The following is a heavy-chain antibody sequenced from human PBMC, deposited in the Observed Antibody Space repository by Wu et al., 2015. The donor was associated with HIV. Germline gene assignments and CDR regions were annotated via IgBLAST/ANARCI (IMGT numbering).Heavy chain of an antibody. J-gene: IGHJ5*02. CDR3: ARGIAQSNYFDP. CDR1: GYTFGNHD. D-gene: IGHD4-11*01. Sequence: QVQLVQSGAEVKKAGASVKVSCKASGYTFGNHDINWVRQATGQGLEWMGWMNPKSGNTGYAQKVQGRVTFSRNTSTSTAYMELRSLRFEDTAVYYCARGIAQSNYFDPWGQGTLVSVPS. V-gene: IGHV1-8*02. CDR2: MNPKSGNT.